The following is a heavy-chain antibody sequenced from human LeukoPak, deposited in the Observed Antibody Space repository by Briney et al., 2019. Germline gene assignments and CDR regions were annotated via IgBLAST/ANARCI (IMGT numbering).Heavy chain of an antibody. Sequence: ASVKVSCKASGYSFINYYIHWVRQAPGQGLEWIGLIKPTDGNTDSAQTFQGRVTMTRDMPTNTVSMELSSLTSDDTAVYYCARDMRSSGGNCPYATHFDAFDFWGQGTMVSVSS. D-gene: IGHD2-15*01. CDR2: IKPTDGNT. J-gene: IGHJ3*01. V-gene: IGHV1-46*01. CDR3: ARDMRSSGGNCPYATHFDAFDF. CDR1: GYSFINYY.